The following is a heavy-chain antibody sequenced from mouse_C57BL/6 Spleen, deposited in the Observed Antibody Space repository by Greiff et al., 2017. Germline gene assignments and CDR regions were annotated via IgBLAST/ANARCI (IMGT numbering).Heavy chain of an antibody. CDR1: GFTFSDYY. D-gene: IGHD2-1*01. Sequence: EVQRVESGGGLVQPGGSLKLSCAASGFTFSDYYMYWVRQTPEKRLEWVAYISNGGGSTYYPDTVKGRFTISRDNAKNTLYLQMSRLKSEDTAMYYCARRYYGNYPYAMDYWGQGTSVTVSS. CDR3: ARRYYGNYPYAMDY. J-gene: IGHJ4*01. V-gene: IGHV5-12*01. CDR2: ISNGGGST.